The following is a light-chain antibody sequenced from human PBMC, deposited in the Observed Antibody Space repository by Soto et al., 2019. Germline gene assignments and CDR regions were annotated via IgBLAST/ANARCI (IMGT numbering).Light chain of an antibody. CDR1: QGISSY. Sequence: AIRMTQSPSSFAASTGERVTITCGASQGISSYLAWYQQKPGKAPKLLIYAASTLQSGVPSRFSGSGSGTDFTLTISSLQPEDFATYYCQQGNSFPLTFGGGTKVDIK. J-gene: IGKJ4*01. CDR2: AAS. CDR3: QQGNSFPLT. V-gene: IGKV1-8*01.